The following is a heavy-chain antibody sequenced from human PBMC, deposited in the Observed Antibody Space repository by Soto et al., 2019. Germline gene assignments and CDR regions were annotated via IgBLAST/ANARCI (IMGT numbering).Heavy chain of an antibody. CDR2: ISSGSDNI. CDR3: ARLPKGSLVTA. Sequence: LVESGGGLVSPGGSLRLSCVASVFRFSDHSMTWVRQSPGKGLQWIAYISSGSDNIYYAESVSGRFTVSRDNAKNALFLQINSLRDDDTATYYCARLPKGSLVTAWGQGTRVTVSS. V-gene: IGHV3-48*02. CDR1: VFRFSDHS. J-gene: IGHJ4*02. D-gene: IGHD2-21*02.